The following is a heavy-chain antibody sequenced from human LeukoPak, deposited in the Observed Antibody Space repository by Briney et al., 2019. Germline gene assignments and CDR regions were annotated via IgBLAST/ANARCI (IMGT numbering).Heavy chain of an antibody. J-gene: IGHJ4*02. CDR2: ISGSGGST. D-gene: IGHD6-19*01. Sequence: PGGSLRLSCAASGFTFSSYAMSWVRQAPGKGLEWVSAISGSGGSTYYADSVKGRFTISRDNSKNTLYLQMNSLRAEDTAVYYCARLSGWTGASFDYWGQGTLVTVSS. CDR3: ARLSGWTGASFDY. V-gene: IGHV3-23*01. CDR1: GFTFSSYA.